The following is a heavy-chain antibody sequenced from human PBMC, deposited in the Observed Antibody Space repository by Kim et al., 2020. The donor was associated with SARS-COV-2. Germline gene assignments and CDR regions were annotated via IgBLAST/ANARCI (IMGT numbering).Heavy chain of an antibody. CDR2: ISSSSTYI. CDR1: GFTFSTYS. CDR3: ARGSAAYSYGMDAFDI. J-gene: IGHJ3*02. V-gene: IGHV3-21*01. D-gene: IGHD5-18*01. Sequence: GGSLRLSCAASGFTFSTYSMNWVRQAPGKGLEWVSSISSSSTYIYYADSVEGRFTISRDNAKNSLYLQMNSLRAEDTAVYYCARGSAAYSYGMDAFDIWGRGTMVTVSS.